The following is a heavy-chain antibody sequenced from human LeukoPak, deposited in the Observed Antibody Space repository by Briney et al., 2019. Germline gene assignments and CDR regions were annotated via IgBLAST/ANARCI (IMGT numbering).Heavy chain of an antibody. J-gene: IGHJ5*02. D-gene: IGHD6-25*01. Sequence: PSETLSLTCSVSGASIDRGTYYWGWIRQPPGKGLEWIGSVYYSGSTYYNSALKSRVSISVDTSRNQFSLKLYSVTAADTSVYFCARIAAPGLAWGQGTLVTVSS. CDR3: ARIAAPGLA. V-gene: IGHV4-39*01. CDR1: GASIDRGTYY. CDR2: VYYSGST.